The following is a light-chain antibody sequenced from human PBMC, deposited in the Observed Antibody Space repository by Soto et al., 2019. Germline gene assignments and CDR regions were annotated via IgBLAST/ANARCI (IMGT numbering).Light chain of an antibody. CDR2: EVS. Sequence: QSALTQPASVSGSPGQSITISCTGTSSDVGGYNYVSWYQQHPGKAPKLMIYEVSSRPSGVSNRFSGSKSGNTASLTISGLQAEDEADYYCSSYTSSSTPYVFGTGTKVTV. J-gene: IGLJ1*01. CDR3: SSYTSSSTPYV. CDR1: SSDVGGYNY. V-gene: IGLV2-14*01.